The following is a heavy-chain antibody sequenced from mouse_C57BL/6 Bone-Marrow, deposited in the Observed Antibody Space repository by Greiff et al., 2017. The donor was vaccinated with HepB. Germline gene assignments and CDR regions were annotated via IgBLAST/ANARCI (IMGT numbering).Heavy chain of an antibody. J-gene: IGHJ3*01. D-gene: IGHD1-1*01. V-gene: IGHV1-67*01. CDR3: ARRGSSYVGFAY. Sequence: QVQLQQSGPELVRPGVSVKISCKGSGYTFTDYAMHWVKQRHAKSLEWIGVISTYYGDASYNQKFKDKATMTVDKSSSTAYMELARLTSEDSAVYYCARRGSSYVGFAYWGQGTLVTVSA. CDR1: GYTFTDYA. CDR2: ISTYYGDA.